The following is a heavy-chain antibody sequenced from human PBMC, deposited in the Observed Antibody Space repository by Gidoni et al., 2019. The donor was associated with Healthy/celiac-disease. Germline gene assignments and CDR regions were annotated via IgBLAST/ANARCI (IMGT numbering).Heavy chain of an antibody. CDR2: IYYSGSP. D-gene: IGHD6-6*01. V-gene: IGHV4-31*03. CDR3: ARGGGIAALLWFDP. CDR1: GGSISSGGYY. Sequence: QVQLQESGPGLVKPSQTLSLTCTVSGGSISSGGYYWSWIRQHPGKGLGWIGYIYYSGSPYYNPSLKSRGTISVDTSKNQFSLKLSSVTAADTAVYYCARGGGIAALLWFDPWGQGTLVTVSS. J-gene: IGHJ5*02.